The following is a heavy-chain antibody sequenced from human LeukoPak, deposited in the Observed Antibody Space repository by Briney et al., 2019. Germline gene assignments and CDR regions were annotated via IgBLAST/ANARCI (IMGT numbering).Heavy chain of an antibody. CDR2: ISAYNGNT. Sequence: GASVKVSCKASGYTFTSYGISWVRQAPGQGPEWMGWISAYNGNTNYAQKLQGRVTMTTDTSTSTAYMELRSLRSDDTAVYYCARDLYYYDSSGYCHFDYWGQGTLVTVSS. CDR3: ARDLYYYDSSGYCHFDY. V-gene: IGHV1-18*01. CDR1: GYTFTSYG. D-gene: IGHD3-22*01. J-gene: IGHJ4*02.